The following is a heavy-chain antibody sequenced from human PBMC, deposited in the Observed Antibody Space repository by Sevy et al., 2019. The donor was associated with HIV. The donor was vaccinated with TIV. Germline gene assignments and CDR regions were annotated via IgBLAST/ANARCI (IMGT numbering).Heavy chain of an antibody. CDR3: AKDKTARSAVTTGKYYYYYYGMDV. Sequence: GGSLRLSCAASGFTFDDYAMHWVRQAPGKGLEWVSLISWDGGSTYYADSVKGRFTISRENSKNSLYLQMNSRRAVDTALYYCAKDKTARSAVTTGKYYYYYYGMDVWGQGTTVTVSS. V-gene: IGHV3-43D*03. J-gene: IGHJ6*02. CDR1: GFTFDDYA. D-gene: IGHD4-17*01. CDR2: ISWDGGST.